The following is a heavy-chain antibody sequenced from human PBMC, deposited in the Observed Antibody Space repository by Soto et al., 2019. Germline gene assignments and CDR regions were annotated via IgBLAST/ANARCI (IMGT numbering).Heavy chain of an antibody. CDR1: GGSISSSSYY. Sequence: SETLSLTCTVSGGSISSSSYYWGWIRQPPGKRLEWIGSIYYSGSTYYNPSLKSRVTISVDTSKNQFSLKLSSVTAADTAVYYCARLQWIAVAGFDPWGQGTLVTVSS. CDR2: IYYSGST. CDR3: ARLQWIAVAGFDP. D-gene: IGHD6-19*01. V-gene: IGHV4-39*01. J-gene: IGHJ5*02.